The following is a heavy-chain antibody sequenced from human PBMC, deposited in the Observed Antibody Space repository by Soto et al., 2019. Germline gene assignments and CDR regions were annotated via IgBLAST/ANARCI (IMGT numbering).Heavy chain of an antibody. CDR2: IIPIFGTA. CDR3: ARPSYYYDSSGYPIDAFDI. Sequence: QVQLVQSGAEVKKPGSSVKVSCKASGGTFSSYAISWVRQAPGQGLEWMGGIIPIFGTANYAQKFQGRVTITAEESTSTASMELSSLRYEDTAVYYCARPSYYYDSSGYPIDAFDIWGQGTMVTVSS. D-gene: IGHD3-22*01. CDR1: GGTFSSYA. V-gene: IGHV1-69*12. J-gene: IGHJ3*02.